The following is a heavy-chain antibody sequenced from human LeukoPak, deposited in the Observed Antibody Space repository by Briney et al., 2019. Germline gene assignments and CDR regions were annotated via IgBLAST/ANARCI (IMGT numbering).Heavy chain of an antibody. CDR2: ISWDSSGT. Sequence: GGSLRLSCAASGFTFDDHTMHWVRQGPGKGLEWVSLISWDSSGTSYVDSVKGRFTISRDNAKNSLYLQMNSLRAEDTAVYYCARENLGDRSLDYWGQGTLVTVSS. D-gene: IGHD2-21*01. CDR1: GFTFDDHT. V-gene: IGHV3-43*01. CDR3: ARENLGDRSLDY. J-gene: IGHJ4*02.